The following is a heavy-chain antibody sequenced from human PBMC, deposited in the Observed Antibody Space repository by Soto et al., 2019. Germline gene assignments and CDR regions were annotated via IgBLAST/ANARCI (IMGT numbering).Heavy chain of an antibody. CDR3: ARDQGELMVFAADYYYYGMDV. CDR1: GFTFSSYA. D-gene: IGHD2-8*01. Sequence: PGGSLRLSCAASGFTFSSYAMHWVRQAPGKGLEWVAVISYDGSNKYYADSVKGRFTISRDNSKNTLYLQMNSLKAEDTAVYYCARDQGELMVFAADYYYYGMDVWGQGTTVTVSS. J-gene: IGHJ6*02. V-gene: IGHV3-30-3*01. CDR2: ISYDGSNK.